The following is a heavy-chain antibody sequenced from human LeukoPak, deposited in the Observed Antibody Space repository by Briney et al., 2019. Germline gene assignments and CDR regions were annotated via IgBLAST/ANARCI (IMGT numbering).Heavy chain of an antibody. D-gene: IGHD1-1*01. J-gene: IGHJ4*02. Sequence: GASVKVSCKASGGTFSSYAVSWVRLTPGQGLEWLGGIIPVFGTTTYAQKFQAKVTMTADKSTNTAYLEISSLTSDDTAVYYCARDLNWETYWGQGTLVTVSS. V-gene: IGHV1-69*06. CDR3: ARDLNWETY. CDR2: IIPVFGTT. CDR1: GGTFSSYA.